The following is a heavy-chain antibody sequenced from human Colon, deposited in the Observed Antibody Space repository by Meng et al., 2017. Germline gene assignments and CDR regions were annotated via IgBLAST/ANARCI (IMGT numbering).Heavy chain of an antibody. D-gene: IGHD3-22*01. CDR2: TSHSGST. CDR1: GGSISRSDW. Sequence: QLQPQESGPGLVKASETLALTCAVSGGSISRSDWWSWVRQPPGKGLEWIGETSHSGSTNYSPSLKSRVTISLDKSKNQLSLKLNSVTAADTAVYYCASSDYYRSDYWGQGTLVTASS. V-gene: IGHV4-4*02. J-gene: IGHJ4*02. CDR3: ASSDYYRSDY.